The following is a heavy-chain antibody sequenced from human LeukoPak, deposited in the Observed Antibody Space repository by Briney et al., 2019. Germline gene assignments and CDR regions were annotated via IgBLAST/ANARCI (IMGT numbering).Heavy chain of an antibody. J-gene: IGHJ5*02. CDR3: ASTVFGVTYNWFDP. CDR1: GVSINSGSYF. D-gene: IGHD3-3*01. CDR2: FHTSGGT. Sequence: PSQTLSLTCTVSGVSINSGSYFWSWVRQPAGKALEWIGRFHTSGGTNYNPSLESRVTISVDTSKNQFSLKLTSVTAADTAVYYCASTVFGVTYNWFDPWGQGTLVTVSS. V-gene: IGHV4-61*02.